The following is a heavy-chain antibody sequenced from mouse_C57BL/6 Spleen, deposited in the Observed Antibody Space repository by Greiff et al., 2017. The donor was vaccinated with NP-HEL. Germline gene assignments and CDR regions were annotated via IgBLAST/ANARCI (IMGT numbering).Heavy chain of an antibody. D-gene: IGHD3-1*01. CDR1: GFNIKDDY. J-gene: IGHJ4*01. V-gene: IGHV14-4*01. CDR2: IDPENGDT. CDR3: TSLGGYYAMDY. Sequence: EVQLQQSGAELVRPGASVKLSCTASGFNIKDDYMHWVKQRPEQGLEWIGWIDPENGDTEYASKFQGKATITADTSSNTAYLQLSSLTSEDTDVYYCTSLGGYYAMDYWGQGTSVTVSS.